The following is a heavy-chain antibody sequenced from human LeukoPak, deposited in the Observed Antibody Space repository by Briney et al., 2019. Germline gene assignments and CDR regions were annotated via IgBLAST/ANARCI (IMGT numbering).Heavy chain of an antibody. V-gene: IGHV4-59*08. J-gene: IGHJ4*02. CDR1: GASINDLY. D-gene: IGHD3-22*01. Sequence: SETLSLTCAVSGASINDLYWTWIRQPPGKGLEWIGYVYYGGSTNYNPSLKSRVTISVDTSKNQFSLKLSSVTAADTAVYYCARQSSGYYDYWGQGTLVTVSS. CDR3: ARQSSGYYDY. CDR2: VYYGGST.